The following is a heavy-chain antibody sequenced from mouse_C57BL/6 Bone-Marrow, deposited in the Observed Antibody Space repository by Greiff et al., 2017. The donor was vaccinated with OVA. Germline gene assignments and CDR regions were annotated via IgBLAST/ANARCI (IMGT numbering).Heavy chain of an antibody. D-gene: IGHD2-3*01. Sequence: DVMLVESGGGLVKPGGSLKLSCAASGFTFSDYGMHWVRQAPEKGLEWVAYISSGSSTIYYADTVKGRFTISRDNAKNTLFLQMTSLRSEDTAMYYWARDGYYFPRAMDYWGQGTSVTVSS. CDR2: ISSGSSTI. J-gene: IGHJ4*01. CDR1: GFTFSDYG. V-gene: IGHV5-17*01. CDR3: ARDGYYFPRAMDY.